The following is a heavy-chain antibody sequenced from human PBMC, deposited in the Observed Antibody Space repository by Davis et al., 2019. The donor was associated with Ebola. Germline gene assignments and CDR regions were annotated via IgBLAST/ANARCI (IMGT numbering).Heavy chain of an antibody. CDR3: ARDYFATIDDIPAAMAYYYYGMDV. CDR2: ISYDGSNK. CDR1: GFTFSSYA. V-gene: IGHV3-30-3*01. J-gene: IGHJ6*02. Sequence: PGGSLRLSCAASGFTFSSYAMHWVRQAPGKGLEWVAVISYDGSNKYYADSVKGRFTISRDNSKNTLYLQMNSLRAEDTAVYYCARDYFATIDDIPAAMAYYYYGMDVWGQGTTVTVSS. D-gene: IGHD2-2*01.